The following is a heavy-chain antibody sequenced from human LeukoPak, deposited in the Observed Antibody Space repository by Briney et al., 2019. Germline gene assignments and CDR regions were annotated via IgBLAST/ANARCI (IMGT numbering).Heavy chain of an antibody. V-gene: IGHV4-59*08. Sequence: PSGTLSLTCTVSGGSISSYYWSWIRQPPGKGLEWIGYIYYSGSTNYNPSLKSRVTISVDTSKNQFSLKLSSVTAADTAVYYCASQLPARGYSWFDPWGQGTLVTVSS. CDR1: GGSISSYY. J-gene: IGHJ5*02. CDR2: IYYSGST. D-gene: IGHD2-2*01. CDR3: ASQLPARGYSWFDP.